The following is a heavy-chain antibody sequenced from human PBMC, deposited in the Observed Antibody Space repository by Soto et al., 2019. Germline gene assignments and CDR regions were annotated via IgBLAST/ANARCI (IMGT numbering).Heavy chain of an antibody. D-gene: IGHD2-8*01. CDR2: IVVGSGNT. CDR1: GFTFTSSA. V-gene: IGHV1-58*01. J-gene: IGHJ5*02. CDR3: ARRGYCTNGVCYTWWFDP. Sequence: SVKVSCKASGFTFTSSAVQWVRQARGQRLEWIGWIVVGSGNTNYAQKFQERVTITRDMSTSAAYMELSSLRSEDTAVYYCARRGYCTNGVCYTWWFDPWGQGTLVTVSS.